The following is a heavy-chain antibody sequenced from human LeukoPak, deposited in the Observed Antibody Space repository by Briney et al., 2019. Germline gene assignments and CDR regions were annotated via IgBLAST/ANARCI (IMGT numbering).Heavy chain of an antibody. CDR3: VKDIRSGWFNGGAAFDI. J-gene: IGHJ3*02. Sequence: GGSLRLSCRGSGFIFGDYVMTWFRQAPGKGLEWVGFIRSKNYGGTTQYAASVKGRFTISRDNAKNSLYLQMNNLRPEDTALYYCVKDIRSGWFNGGAAFDIWGQGTMVTVSS. CDR1: GFIFGDYV. D-gene: IGHD6-19*01. CDR2: IRSKNYGGTT. V-gene: IGHV3-49*03.